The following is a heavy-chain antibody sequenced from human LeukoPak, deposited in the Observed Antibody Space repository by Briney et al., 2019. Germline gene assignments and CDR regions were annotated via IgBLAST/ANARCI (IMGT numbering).Heavy chain of an antibody. Sequence: PSETLSLTCTVPGGSISSCDYYWSWIRQPPGKGLEWIGYISYSGSTYYNPSLKSRVTISVDTSKNQFSLKLSSVTAADTAVYYCARVPYYDSSGRGWYFDLWGRGTLVTVSS. D-gene: IGHD3-22*01. CDR2: ISYSGST. CDR3: ARVPYYDSSGRGWYFDL. V-gene: IGHV4-30-4*01. CDR1: GGSISSCDYY. J-gene: IGHJ2*01.